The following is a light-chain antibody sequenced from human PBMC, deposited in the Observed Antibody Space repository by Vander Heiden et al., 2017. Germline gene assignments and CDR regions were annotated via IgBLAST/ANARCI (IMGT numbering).Light chain of an antibody. CDR3: QQRSNWPQV. J-gene: IGKJ4*01. CDR2: DAS. Sequence: EIALTQSPATLSLSPGERATLSCRASQSVSSYLAWYQQKPGQAPRLLIYDASNRATGIPARFSGSGSGTDFTLTISSLEPEDFAVYYCQQRSNWPQVFGGGTKVEIK. V-gene: IGKV3-11*01. CDR1: QSVSSY.